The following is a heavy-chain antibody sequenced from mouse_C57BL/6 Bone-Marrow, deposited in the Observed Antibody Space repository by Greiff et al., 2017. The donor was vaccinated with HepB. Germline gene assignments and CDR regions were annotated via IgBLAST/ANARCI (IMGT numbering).Heavy chain of an antibody. J-gene: IGHJ4*01. CDR2: INPSTGGT. V-gene: IGHV1-42*01. Sequence: VQLQQSGPELVKPGASVKISCKASGYSFTGYYMNWVKQSPEKSLEWIGEINPSTGGTTYNQKFKAKATLTVDKSSSTAYMQLKSLTSEDSAVYYCARERVITAYWGQGTSETASS. D-gene: IGHD1-1*01. CDR3: ARERVITAY. CDR1: GYSFTGYY.